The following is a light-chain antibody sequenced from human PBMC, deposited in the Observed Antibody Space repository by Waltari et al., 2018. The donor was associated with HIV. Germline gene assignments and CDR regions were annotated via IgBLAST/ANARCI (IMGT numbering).Light chain of an antibody. V-gene: IGKV3-11*01. J-gene: IGKJ5*01. CDR3: PQRSNWPPEIT. CDR1: QSVNTY. Sequence: EIVLTQSPATLSLSPGERATLSCRASQSVNTYLAWYQQKPGQAPRLLIYDASNRATGIPGRFSGRGFGTDFTLTISSLGPEDFAVYYCPQRSNWPPEITFGQGTRLEIK. CDR2: DAS.